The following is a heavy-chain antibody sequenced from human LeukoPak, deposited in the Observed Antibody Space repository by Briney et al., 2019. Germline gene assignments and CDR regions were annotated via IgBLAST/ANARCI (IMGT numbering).Heavy chain of an antibody. J-gene: IGHJ3*01. CDR3: AKRNSGRLTGWAGAFDF. D-gene: IGHD3-9*01. CDR2: ISGSGGST. CDR1: GFTFSSYA. V-gene: IGHV3-23*01. Sequence: GGSLRLSCAVSGFTFSSYAMGWVRQAPGKGLEWVSGISGSGGSTYYADSVKGRFTISRDNSRKTLSLQMNSLRAEDTAVYYCAKRNSGRLTGWAGAFDFWGQGTIVTVSS.